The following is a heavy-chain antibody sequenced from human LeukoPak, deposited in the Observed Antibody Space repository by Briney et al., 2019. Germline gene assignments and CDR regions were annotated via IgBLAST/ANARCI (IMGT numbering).Heavy chain of an antibody. CDR1: GFTFSGYS. CDR3: VRGMDV. J-gene: IGHJ6*03. CDR2: IKQDGSDK. V-gene: IGHV3-7*01. Sequence: GGSLRLSCAASGFTFSGYSVAWVRQAPGKGLGWVANIKQDGSDKRYVDSVKGRFTISRDNAKNSLYLQVNSLRAEDTAVYYCVRGMDVWGKGTTVTVSS.